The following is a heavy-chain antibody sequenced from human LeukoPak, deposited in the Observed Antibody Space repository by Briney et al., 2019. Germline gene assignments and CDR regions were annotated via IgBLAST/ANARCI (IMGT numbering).Heavy chain of an antibody. D-gene: IGHD6-13*01. V-gene: IGHV3-9*03. CDR3: AKSSSAAAGSAWFDH. Sequence: PGRSLRLSCAASGFTFDDYAMHWVRQAPGKGLEWVSGISWNSGSIGYADSVKGRFTISRDNAKNSLYLQMNSLRAEDMALYYCAKSSSAAAGSAWFDHWGQGTLVTVSS. CDR1: GFTFDDYA. J-gene: IGHJ5*02. CDR2: ISWNSGSI.